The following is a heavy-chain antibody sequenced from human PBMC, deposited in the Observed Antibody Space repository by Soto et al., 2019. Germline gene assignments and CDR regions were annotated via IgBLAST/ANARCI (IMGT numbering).Heavy chain of an antibody. V-gene: IGHV3-48*02. CDR3: ARASVEGEPGFDH. D-gene: IGHD2-21*01. J-gene: IGHJ4*02. Sequence: EVQLVESGGGLVQPGGSLRRSCAASGFTFSNYSMNWVRQAPGKGLEWVSYISSRSSTKYYAASVKGRFTISRDNAKNSLYLQMNSLRDEDTAVYYCARASVEGEPGFDHWGQGTLLTVSS. CDR1: GFTFSNYS. CDR2: ISSRSSTK.